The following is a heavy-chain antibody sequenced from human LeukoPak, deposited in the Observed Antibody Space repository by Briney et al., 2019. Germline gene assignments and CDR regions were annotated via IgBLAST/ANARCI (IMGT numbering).Heavy chain of an antibody. CDR1: GFTFRNHA. V-gene: IGHV3-23*01. D-gene: IGHD3-22*01. CDR3: AKDMSWWGIQYDSSVYPSFDY. CDR2: ISGGGST. Sequence: GGSLRLSCAASGFTFRNHAMNWVRQAPGKGLEWVSAISGGGSTYHADSVKGRFTISRDSSKNTLYLQMNSLRAEDTAVYYCAKDMSWWGIQYDSSVYPSFDYWGQGILVTVSS. J-gene: IGHJ4*02.